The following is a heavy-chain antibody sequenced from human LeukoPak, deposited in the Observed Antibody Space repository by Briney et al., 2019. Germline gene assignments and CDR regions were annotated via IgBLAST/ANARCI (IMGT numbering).Heavy chain of an antibody. CDR3: ARGRLYNWNGRGAFDI. Sequence: PSETLSLTCTVSGGSISTNNYYWSWIRRPAGKGLEWIGRIYSSGSTNYNPSLKSRVTISVATSKIQFSLKLSSVTAADTAVYYCARGRLYNWNGRGAFDIWGQGTMVTVSS. CDR1: GGSISTNNYY. CDR2: IYSSGST. D-gene: IGHD1-20*01. J-gene: IGHJ3*02. V-gene: IGHV4-61*02.